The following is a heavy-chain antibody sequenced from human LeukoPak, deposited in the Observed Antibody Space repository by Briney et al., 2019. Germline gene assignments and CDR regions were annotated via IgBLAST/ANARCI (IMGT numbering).Heavy chain of an antibody. CDR3: ARGADSGSPKALDY. V-gene: IGHV3-48*01. Sequence: PGGSLRLSCAASGFTFSSYSMNWVRQAPGKGLEWVSYISSSSSTIYYADSVKGRFTISRDNAKNSLYLQMNSLRAEDTAVYYCARGADSGSPKALDYWGQGTLVTVSS. J-gene: IGHJ4*02. CDR1: GFTFSSYS. CDR2: ISSSSSTI. D-gene: IGHD1-26*01.